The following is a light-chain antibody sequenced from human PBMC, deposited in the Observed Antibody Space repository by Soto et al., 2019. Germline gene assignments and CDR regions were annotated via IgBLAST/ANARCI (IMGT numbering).Light chain of an antibody. Sequence: DIVMTQSPLSLPVIPGEPASISCRSSESLLHANGYNYLDWYLQKPGRSPQLLIYLGSNRASGVPDRFSGSGSGTDFTLKISRVEPEDVGVYYCMQGTHWPITFGQGTRLEIK. CDR2: LGS. CDR3: MQGTHWPIT. V-gene: IGKV2-28*01. CDR1: ESLLHANGYNY. J-gene: IGKJ5*01.